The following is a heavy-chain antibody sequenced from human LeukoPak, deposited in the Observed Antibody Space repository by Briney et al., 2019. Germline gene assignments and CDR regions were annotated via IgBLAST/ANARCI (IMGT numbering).Heavy chain of an antibody. D-gene: IGHD3-3*01. Sequence: GGSLRLSCAASGFTFSDYYMSWIRQAPGKGLEWASYISSSGSTIYYADSVKGRFTISRENAKNSLYLQMNSLRVEDTAIYYCARGPFWSGYYDDWGQGTLVTVSS. V-gene: IGHV3-11*01. CDR3: ARGPFWSGYYDD. J-gene: IGHJ4*02. CDR2: ISSSGSTI. CDR1: GFTFSDYY.